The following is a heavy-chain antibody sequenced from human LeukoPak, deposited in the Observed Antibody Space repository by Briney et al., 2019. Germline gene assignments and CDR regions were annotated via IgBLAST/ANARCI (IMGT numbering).Heavy chain of an antibody. CDR3: AKGEYSSGWRSWFDP. CDR2: ISGSGVST. J-gene: IGHJ5*02. V-gene: IGHV3-23*01. Sequence: PGGSLRLSCAVSGFTFSSYAMSWVRQAPGKGLEWVSCISGSGVSTYYADSVKGRFTVSRDNSKNTLYLQMNSLRAEDTAVYYCAKGEYSSGWRSWFDPWGQGTLVTVSS. D-gene: IGHD6-19*01. CDR1: GFTFSSYA.